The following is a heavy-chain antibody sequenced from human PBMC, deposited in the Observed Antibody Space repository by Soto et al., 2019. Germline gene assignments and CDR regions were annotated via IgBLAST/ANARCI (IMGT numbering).Heavy chain of an antibody. V-gene: IGHV5-51*01. CDR3: ARHSGPSTDDNWFDP. D-gene: IGHD2-2*01. CDR1: GYSFTSYW. CDR2: IYPGDSDT. J-gene: IGHJ5*02. Sequence: GESLKISCKGSGYSFTSYWIGWVRQMPGKGLEWMGIIYPGDSDTRYSPSFQGQVTISADKSISTAYLQWSSLKASDAAMYYCARHSGPSTDDNWFDPWGQGTLVTVSS.